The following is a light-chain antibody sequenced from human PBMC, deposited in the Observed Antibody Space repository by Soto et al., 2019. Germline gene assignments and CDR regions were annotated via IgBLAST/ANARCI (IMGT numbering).Light chain of an antibody. J-gene: IGKJ2*01. Sequence: EIVLTQSPGTLSLSPGEGATLSCRASQSVSSNNLAWYQQKPGRAPRLLIYGAFNRASDIPHRFSGSGSGTDFPLTISRLEPEVFAVYYCQQFGSSPPYTFGQGPRLEIK. V-gene: IGKV3-20*01. CDR3: QQFGSSPPYT. CDR1: QSVSSNN. CDR2: GAF.